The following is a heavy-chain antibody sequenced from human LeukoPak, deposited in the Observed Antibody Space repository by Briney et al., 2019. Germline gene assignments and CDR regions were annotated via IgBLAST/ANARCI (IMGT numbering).Heavy chain of an antibody. D-gene: IGHD3-10*01. CDR1: GFTFSSYG. CDR3: ARDRDGSGTLDY. J-gene: IGHJ4*02. Sequence: GGSLRLSCAASGFTFSSYGMHWVRQAPGKGLEWVAVIWYDGSNKYYADSVKGRFTIPRDNSKNTLYLQMNSLRAEDTAVYYCARDRDGSGTLDYWGQGTRVTVSS. V-gene: IGHV3-33*01. CDR2: IWYDGSNK.